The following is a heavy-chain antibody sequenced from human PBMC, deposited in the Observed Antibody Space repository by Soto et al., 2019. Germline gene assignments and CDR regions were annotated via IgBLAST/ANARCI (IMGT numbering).Heavy chain of an antibody. CDR3: TSEIDP. D-gene: IGHD2-2*01. Sequence: SETLSLTCNVSGDSITSSSHYWGWIRQPPGKGLECIANIYYDGNTYYNPSLKSRVAISVDRSKNQFSLKLSSVTAADTAVYYATSEIDP. J-gene: IGHJ5*02. V-gene: IGHV4-39*07. CDR2: IYYDGNT. CDR1: GDSITSSSHY.